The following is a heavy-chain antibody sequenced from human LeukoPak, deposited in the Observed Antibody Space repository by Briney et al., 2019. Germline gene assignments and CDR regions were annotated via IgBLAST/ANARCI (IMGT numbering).Heavy chain of an antibody. CDR1: GYTFTSYA. D-gene: IGHD3-22*01. CDR2: IIPILGIA. J-gene: IGHJ4*02. V-gene: IGHV1-69*04. Sequence: GASVKVSCKASGYTFTSYAISWVRQAPGQGLEWMGRIIPILGIANYAQKFQGRVTITADKSTSTAYMELSSLRSEDTAVYYCARDDYYYDSSGYWGARFDYWGQGTLVTVSS. CDR3: ARDDYYYDSSGYWGARFDY.